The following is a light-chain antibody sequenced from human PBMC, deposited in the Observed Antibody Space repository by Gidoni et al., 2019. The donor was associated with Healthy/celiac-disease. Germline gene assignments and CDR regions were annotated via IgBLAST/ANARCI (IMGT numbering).Light chain of an antibody. CDR3: MQALQTRELT. CDR2: LGS. CDR1: QSLLHSNGYNY. J-gene: IGKJ4*01. Sequence: DIVMTQSPLSLPVTPGEPASISCRSSQSLLHSNGYNYLDWYLQKPGQSPQLLIYLGSNRASGVPDRFSGSGSGTDFTPKISRVEAEDVGVYYCMQALQTRELTFGGGTKVEIK. V-gene: IGKV2-28*01.